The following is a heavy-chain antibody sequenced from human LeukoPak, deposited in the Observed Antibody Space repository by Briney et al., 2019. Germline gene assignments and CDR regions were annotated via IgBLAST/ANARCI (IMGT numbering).Heavy chain of an antibody. D-gene: IGHD1-26*01. CDR1: GGTFTSFA. CDR2: IIPIFGTA. J-gene: IGHJ4*02. Sequence: ASVKVSCKASGGTFTSFAISWVRQAPGQGLEEMGEIIPIFGTAKYAQKFQGRVTITADESTSTAYMELRSLRSDDTAVYYCARDPGEWELSPYFDYWGQGTLVTVSS. V-gene: IGHV1-69*13. CDR3: ARDPGEWELSPYFDY.